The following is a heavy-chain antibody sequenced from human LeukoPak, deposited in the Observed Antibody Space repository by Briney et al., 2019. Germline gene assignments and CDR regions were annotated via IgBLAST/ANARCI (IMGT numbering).Heavy chain of an antibody. V-gene: IGHV4-39*01. D-gene: IGHD3-10*01. CDR3: AKGSGSYYSFDC. Sequence: PETLSLTCTVSGGSISSSSYYWGWIRQPPGKGLEWIGSIYYSGSTYYNPSLKSRVTISADTSKNQFSLKLSSVTAADTAVYYCAKGSGSYYSFDCWGQGTLVTVSS. CDR2: IYYSGST. J-gene: IGHJ4*02. CDR1: GGSISSSSYY.